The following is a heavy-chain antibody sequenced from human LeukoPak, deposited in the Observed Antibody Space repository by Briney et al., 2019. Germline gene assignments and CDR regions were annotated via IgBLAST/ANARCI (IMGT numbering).Heavy chain of an antibody. CDR2: ISSSSSTI. Sequence: PGGSLRLSCAAAGLTFSDYYMSWIRQAPGKGLEWVSYISSSSSTIYYADSVKGRFTISRDNAKNSLYLQMNSLRAEDTAVYYCARASTSDYVDTAILFDYWGQGTLVTVSS. V-gene: IGHV3-11*04. D-gene: IGHD5-18*01. J-gene: IGHJ4*02. CDR3: ARASTSDYVDTAILFDY. CDR1: GLTFSDYY.